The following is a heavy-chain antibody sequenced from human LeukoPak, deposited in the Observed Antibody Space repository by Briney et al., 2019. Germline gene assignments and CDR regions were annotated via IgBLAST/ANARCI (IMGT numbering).Heavy chain of an antibody. CDR3: AGGAPPGERGFEY. V-gene: IGHV3-30*02. CDR1: GFTFSSYG. D-gene: IGHD7-27*01. J-gene: IGHJ4*02. CDR2: IRYDGSNK. Sequence: PGGSLRLSCAASGFTFSSYGMHWVRQAPGKGLEWVALIRYDGSNKYYADSVRGRFTISRDNSKNTVYVQMKSLRAEDTAVYYCAGGAPPGERGFEYWGPGTLVTASS.